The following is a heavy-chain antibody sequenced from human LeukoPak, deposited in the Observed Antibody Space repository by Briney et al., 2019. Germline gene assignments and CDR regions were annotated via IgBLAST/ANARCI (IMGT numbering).Heavy chain of an antibody. V-gene: IGHV3-64D*06. J-gene: IGHJ4*02. Sequence: GGSLRLPCAASGFTFSTYAMHWVRQAPGKGLEYVSAISGDGITTYYADSVKGRFTISRDNSKNTLYLQMSSLRAEDTALYYCVKDSLPGDSPFDYWGQGTLVTVSS. CDR1: GFTFSTYA. D-gene: IGHD7-27*01. CDR3: VKDSLPGDSPFDY. CDR2: ISGDGITT.